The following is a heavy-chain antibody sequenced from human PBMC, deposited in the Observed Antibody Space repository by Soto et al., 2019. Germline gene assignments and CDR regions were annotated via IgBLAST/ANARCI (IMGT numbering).Heavy chain of an antibody. Sequence: ASVKVSCKASGYTFTRYDINWVRQATGQGLEWMGWMNPNSGNTGYAQKFQGRVTMTRNTSISTAYMELSSLRSEDTAVYYCARRTGTKFLYYYYYYMDVWGKGTTVTVSS. CDR3: ARRTGTKFLYYYYYYMDV. CDR1: GYTFTRYD. J-gene: IGHJ6*03. V-gene: IGHV1-8*01. CDR2: MNPNSGNT. D-gene: IGHD1-7*01.